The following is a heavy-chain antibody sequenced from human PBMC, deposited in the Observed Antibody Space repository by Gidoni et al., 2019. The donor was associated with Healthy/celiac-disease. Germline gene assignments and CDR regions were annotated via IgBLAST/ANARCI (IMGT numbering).Heavy chain of an antibody. CDR3: ARPLHSSGLGGDDAFDI. V-gene: IGHV1-69*09. CDR2: IIPILGIA. J-gene: IGHJ3*02. D-gene: IGHD3-22*01. Sequence: QVQLVQSGAEVKKPGSSVKVSCKASGGSFSSYAISGVRQAPGQRLEWKGRIIPILGIANYAQKFQGRVTITADKTTSTAYMEMSSLRSEDTAVYYCARPLHSSGLGGDDAFDIWGQGTMVTVSS. CDR1: GGSFSSYA.